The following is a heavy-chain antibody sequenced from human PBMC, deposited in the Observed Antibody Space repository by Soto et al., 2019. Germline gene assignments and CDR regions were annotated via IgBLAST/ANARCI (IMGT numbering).Heavy chain of an antibody. CDR1: GVSVSSASYY. CDR2: IYYTGST. D-gene: IGHD2-15*01. J-gene: IGHJ5*02. V-gene: IGHV4-61*03. Sequence: QVQLQESGPGLVKPSETLSLTCTVSGVSVSSASYYWSWIRQPPGKGLEWLGYIYYTGSTKYNPSLKAGVTMSVDAPGNHFSLGLTSVSAADTAVYYCATGSSGGPRFDPWGQGTLVTVSS. CDR3: ATGSSGGPRFDP.